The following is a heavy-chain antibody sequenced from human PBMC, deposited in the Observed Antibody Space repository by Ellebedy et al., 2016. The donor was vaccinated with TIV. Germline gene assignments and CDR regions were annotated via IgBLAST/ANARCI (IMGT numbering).Heavy chain of an antibody. V-gene: IGHV3-9*01. D-gene: IGHD4-17*01. CDR2: ISWNSGSI. Sequence: GGSLRLSXAASGFTFADYAMHWVRQDPGKGLEWVSGISWNSGSIGYADSVKGRFTISRDNAKNSLYLQMNSLRAEDTALYYCAKDAVGYGDLDVNFYGMDVWGQGTTVTVSS. CDR3: AKDAVGYGDLDVNFYGMDV. J-gene: IGHJ6*02. CDR1: GFTFADYA.